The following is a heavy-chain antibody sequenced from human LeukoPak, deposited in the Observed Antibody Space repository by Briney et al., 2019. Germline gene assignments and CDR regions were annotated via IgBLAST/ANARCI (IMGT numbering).Heavy chain of an antibody. CDR3: ARVHRAGYSYGQYYFDY. V-gene: IGHV4-59*08. Sequence: SESLSLTCTVSGGSISSYYWSWIRQPPGKGLEWIGYIYYTGSTNYNPSLKSRVTISVATSKNQFSLKLSSVTAADTAGYYCARVHRAGYSYGQYYFDYWGQGTLVTVSS. CDR1: GGSISSYY. CDR2: IYYTGST. J-gene: IGHJ4*02. D-gene: IGHD5-18*01.